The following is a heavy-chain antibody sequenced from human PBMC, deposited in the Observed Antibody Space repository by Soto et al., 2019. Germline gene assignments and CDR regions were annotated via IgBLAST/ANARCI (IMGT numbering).Heavy chain of an antibody. J-gene: IGHJ6*02. V-gene: IGHV4-34*01. CDR2: INHSGST. CDR3: ARGWVYGMDV. D-gene: IGHD7-27*01. CDR1: GGSFSGYY. Sequence: SETLSLTCAVYGGSFSGYYWSWIRQPPGKGLEWIGEINHSGSTNYNPSLKSRVTISVDTSKNQFSLKLSSVTAADTAVYYCARGWVYGMDVWGQGNTVTVSS.